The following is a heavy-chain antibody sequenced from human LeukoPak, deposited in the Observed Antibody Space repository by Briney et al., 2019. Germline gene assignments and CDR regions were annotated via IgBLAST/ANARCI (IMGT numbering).Heavy chain of an antibody. Sequence: ASVKVSCKASGYTFTSYYMHWVRQAPRQGLEWMGIINPSGGSTSHAQRFQGRVTMTRDTSTSTVYMELSSLRSEDTAVYYCARDVGGYDSSRYYSHWGEGSLVTVSS. J-gene: IGHJ1*01. V-gene: IGHV1-46*01. CDR3: ARDVGGYDSSRYYSH. CDR2: INPSGGST. CDR1: GYTFTSYY. D-gene: IGHD3-22*01.